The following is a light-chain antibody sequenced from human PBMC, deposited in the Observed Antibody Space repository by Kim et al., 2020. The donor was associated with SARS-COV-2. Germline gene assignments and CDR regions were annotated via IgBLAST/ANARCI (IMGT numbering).Light chain of an antibody. CDR1: KLGDKY. CDR3: QAWDSSTGV. CDR2: QDN. V-gene: IGLV3-1*01. J-gene: IGLJ3*02. Sequence: SYELTQPPSVSVSPGQTASITCSGDKLGDKYACWYRQKPGQSPVLVIYQDNKRPSGIPERFSGSNSGNTATLTISGTQAMDEADYYCQAWDSSTGVFGGGTQLTVL.